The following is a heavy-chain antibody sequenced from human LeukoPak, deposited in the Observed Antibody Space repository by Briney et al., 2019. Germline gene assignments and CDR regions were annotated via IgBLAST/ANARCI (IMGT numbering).Heavy chain of an antibody. V-gene: IGHV3-21*01. Sequence: GGSLRLSCAASGFTFSSYSMNWVRQAPGKGLEWVSFISSSSSYIYYADSVKGRFTISRDNAKNSLYLQMNSLRAEDTAVYYCARDRGGYYFDYWGQGTLVTVSS. D-gene: IGHD3-16*01. CDR2: ISSSSSYI. CDR1: GFTFSSYS. CDR3: ARDRGGYYFDY. J-gene: IGHJ4*02.